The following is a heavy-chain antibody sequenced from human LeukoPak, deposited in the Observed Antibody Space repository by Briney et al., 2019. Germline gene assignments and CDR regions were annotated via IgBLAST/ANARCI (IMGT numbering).Heavy chain of an antibody. J-gene: IGHJ5*02. CDR1: GFTFSSYA. CDR3: AGHGVTMVRGVPNWFDP. D-gene: IGHD3-10*01. CDR2: ISGSGGST. V-gene: IGHV3-23*01. Sequence: GGSLRLSCAASGFTFSSYAMSWVRQAPGKGLEWASAISGSGGSTYYADSVKGRFTISRDNSKNTLYLQMNSLRAEDTAVYYCAGHGVTMVRGVPNWFDPWGQGTLVTASS.